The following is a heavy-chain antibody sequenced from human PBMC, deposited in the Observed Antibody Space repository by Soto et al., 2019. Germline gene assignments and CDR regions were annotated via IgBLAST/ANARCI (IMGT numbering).Heavy chain of an antibody. Sequence: GSLRLSCAASGFTFSSYAMSWVRQAPGKGLEWVSAISGSGGSTYYADSVKGRFTISRDNSKNTLYLQMNSLRAEDTAVYYCAKDKRLRNWFDPWGQGTLVTVSS. CDR2: ISGSGGST. V-gene: IGHV3-23*01. J-gene: IGHJ5*02. CDR3: AKDKRLRNWFDP. D-gene: IGHD4-17*01. CDR1: GFTFSSYA.